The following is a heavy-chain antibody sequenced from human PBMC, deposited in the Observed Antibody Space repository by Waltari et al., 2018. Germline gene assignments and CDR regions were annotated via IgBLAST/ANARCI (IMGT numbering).Heavy chain of an antibody. J-gene: IGHJ3*02. CDR2: IYTSGST. CDR3: ARARYYDSSGYYDAFDI. CDR1: GGSISSGSYY. D-gene: IGHD3-22*01. V-gene: IGHV4-61*02. Sequence: QVRLQESGPGLVKPSQTLSLTCPVSGGSISSGSYYWSWIRQPAGKGLEWIGRIYTSGSTNYNPSLKSRVTISVDTSKNQFSLKLSSVTAADTAVYYCARARYYDSSGYYDAFDIWGQGTMVTVSS.